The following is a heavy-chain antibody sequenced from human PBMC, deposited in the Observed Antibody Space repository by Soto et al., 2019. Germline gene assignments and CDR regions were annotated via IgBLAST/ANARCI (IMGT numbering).Heavy chain of an antibody. V-gene: IGHV1-2*04. CDR2: INPNSGGT. J-gene: IGHJ3*02. CDR3: ASSRGSGWKDDAFYI. CDR1: GYTFTGYY. Sequence: ASVKVSCKASGYTFTGYYMHWVRQAPGQGLEWMGWINPNSGGTNYAQKFQGWVTMTRDTSISTAYMELSRLSSDDTAVYYCASSRGSGWKDDAFYIRGQGTLVTV. D-gene: IGHD6-19*01.